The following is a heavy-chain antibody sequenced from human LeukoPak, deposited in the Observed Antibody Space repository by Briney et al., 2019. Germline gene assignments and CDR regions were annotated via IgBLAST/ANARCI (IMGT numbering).Heavy chain of an antibody. D-gene: IGHD6-13*01. CDR3: ARGPLPGGSSWYIPYYYYGMDV. CDR2: INHSGST. Sequence: PSETLSLTCAVYGGSFSGYYWSWIRQPPGKGLEWIGEINHSGSTNYNPSLKSRVTISVDTSKNQFSLKLSSVTAADTAVYYCARGPLPGGSSWYIPYYYYGMDVWGQGTTVTVSS. V-gene: IGHV4-34*01. J-gene: IGHJ6*02. CDR1: GGSFSGYY.